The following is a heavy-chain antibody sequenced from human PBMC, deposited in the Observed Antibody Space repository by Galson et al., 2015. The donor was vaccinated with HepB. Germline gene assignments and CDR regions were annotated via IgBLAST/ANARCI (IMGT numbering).Heavy chain of an antibody. V-gene: IGHV3-74*01. J-gene: IGHJ4*02. Sequence: SLRLSCAASGFTFSSHGMHWVRQGPGKGLVWVSRINSDGISTSYADSVKGRFTISRDNAKNTLYLQMNSLRAEDTAVYYCARVAGDSRGYYYFAPEFYFDYWGQGTLVTVSS. CDR3: ARVAGDSRGYYYFAPEFYFDY. CDR2: INSDGIST. D-gene: IGHD3-22*01. CDR1: GFTFSSHG.